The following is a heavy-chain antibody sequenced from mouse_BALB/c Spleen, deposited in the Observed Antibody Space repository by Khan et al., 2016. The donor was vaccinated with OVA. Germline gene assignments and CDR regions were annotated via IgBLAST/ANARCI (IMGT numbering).Heavy chain of an antibody. D-gene: IGHD1-1*01. CDR1: GYTFTSYW. CDR2: IDPSTDYT. CDR3: VNHGSSSAWFTY. Sequence: QVQLQQSGAELAKPGASVKMSCKASGYTFTSYWMHWVKQRPGQGLEWIGYIDPSTDYTEYNQKFRDKVTLTVDKSSTTVYMQLTSLTSEDSAVYYCVNHGSSSAWFTYWGRETLVTVSA. J-gene: IGHJ3*01. V-gene: IGHV1-7*01.